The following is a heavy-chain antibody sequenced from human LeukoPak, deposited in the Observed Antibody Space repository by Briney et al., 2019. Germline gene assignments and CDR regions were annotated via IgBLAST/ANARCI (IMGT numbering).Heavy chain of an antibody. Sequence: PGGSLRLSCAASGFTFSSYAMSWVRQAPGKGLEWVSAISGSGGGTYYADSVKGRFTISRDNSKNTLYLQMNSLRAEDTAVYYCAKDVAAADYYYYGMDVWGQGTTVTVSS. CDR2: ISGSGGGT. CDR3: AKDVAAADYYYYGMDV. CDR1: GFTFSSYA. J-gene: IGHJ6*02. V-gene: IGHV3-23*01. D-gene: IGHD6-13*01.